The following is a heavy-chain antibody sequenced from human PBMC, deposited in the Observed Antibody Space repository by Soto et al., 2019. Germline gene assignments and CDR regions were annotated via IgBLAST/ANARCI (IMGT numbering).Heavy chain of an antibody. CDR3: VRANYFDY. V-gene: IGHV4-59*11. CDR2: IYYSGST. Sequence: SETLSLTCTVSCGSISGHYWSWIRQPPGQALERIGNIYYSGSTNYNPSLKSRLTISVDTSKNQFSLKLTSVTAADTAVYYCVRANYFDYWGQGTLVTVSS. CDR1: CGSISGHY. J-gene: IGHJ4*02.